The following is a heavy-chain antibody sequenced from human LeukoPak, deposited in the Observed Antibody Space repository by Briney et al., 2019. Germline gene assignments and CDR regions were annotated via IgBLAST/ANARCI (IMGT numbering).Heavy chain of an antibody. CDR1: GFTFSDYY. V-gene: IGHV3-11*04. CDR2: ISSSGSTI. Sequence: PGGSLRLSCAASGFTFSDYYMSWIRQAPGRGLEWVSYISSSGSTIYYADSVKGRFTISRDNAKNSLYLQMNSLRAEDTAVYYCARERYCSSTSCYLEGPGVGTKYSPIDPWGQGTLVTVSS. J-gene: IGHJ5*02. CDR3: ARERYCSSTSCYLEGPGVGTKYSPIDP. D-gene: IGHD2-2*01.